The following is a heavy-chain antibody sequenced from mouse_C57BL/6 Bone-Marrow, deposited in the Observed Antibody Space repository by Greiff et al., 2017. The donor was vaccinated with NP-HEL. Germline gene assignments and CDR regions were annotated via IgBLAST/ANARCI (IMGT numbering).Heavy chain of an antibody. D-gene: IGHD2-2*01. CDR2: IWSGGST. CDR1: GFSLTSYG. Sequence: VQLQQSGPGLVQPSQSLSITCTVSGFSLTSYGVHWVRQPPGKGLEWLGVIWSGGSTDYNAAFISRLSISKDNSKSQVFFKMNSLQADDTAIYYCAKMDGYDGAWFAYWGQGTLVTVSA. CDR3: AKMDGYDGAWFAY. J-gene: IGHJ3*01. V-gene: IGHV2-4*01.